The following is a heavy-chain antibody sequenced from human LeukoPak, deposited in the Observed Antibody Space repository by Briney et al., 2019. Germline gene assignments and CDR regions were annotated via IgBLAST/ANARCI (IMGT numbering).Heavy chain of an antibody. D-gene: IGHD3-22*01. V-gene: IGHV2-5*02. Sequence: SGPTLVNPAQTLTLTCTFSGFSLNTRGVGVGWIRQPPGRALEWLALIYWDDDRRYSPSLKSRLTITKDTSKNQVVLTMTNMDPVDTATYFCAHRKNYYDSSVFDNWGQGTLVTVSS. CDR3: AHRKNYYDSSVFDN. CDR1: GFSLNTRGVG. CDR2: IYWDDDR. J-gene: IGHJ4*02.